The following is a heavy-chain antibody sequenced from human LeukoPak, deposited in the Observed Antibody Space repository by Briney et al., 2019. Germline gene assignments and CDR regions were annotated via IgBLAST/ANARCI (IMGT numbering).Heavy chain of an antibody. Sequence: AASVKVSCKASGYTFTSFDINWVRQATGQGLEWMGWMNPNSGNTGYAQKFQGRVTMTRNTSISTAYMELSSPRSEDTAVYYCASGVFGYSYGYNYWGQGTLVTVSS. CDR2: MNPNSGNT. CDR3: ASGVFGYSYGYNY. D-gene: IGHD5-18*01. V-gene: IGHV1-8*01. J-gene: IGHJ4*02. CDR1: GYTFTSFD.